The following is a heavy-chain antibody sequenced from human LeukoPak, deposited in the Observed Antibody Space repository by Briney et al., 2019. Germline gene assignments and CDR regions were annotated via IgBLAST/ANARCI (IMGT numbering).Heavy chain of an antibody. CDR3: AKSTGRVADY. V-gene: IGHV3-7*03. D-gene: IGHD3-3*01. J-gene: IGHJ4*02. Sequence: GGSLRLSCAASGFTFSQYWMSWVRQAPGKGLEWVANIKPDGSEKHYVDSVKGRFSISRDNTKNSLFLQMNSLRAEDTAVYYCAKSTGRVADYWGQGTLVTVSS. CDR2: IKPDGSEK. CDR1: GFTFSQYW.